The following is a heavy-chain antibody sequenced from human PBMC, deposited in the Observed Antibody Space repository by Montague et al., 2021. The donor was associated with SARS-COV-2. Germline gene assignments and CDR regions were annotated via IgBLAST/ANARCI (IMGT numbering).Heavy chain of an antibody. J-gene: IGHJ5*02. Sequence: SETLSLTCTVSGDSTSCPNCYWSWIRQPPGQGLDWIGTIYNSTTNYYTPSLQSRLTTSIDTSKNQFSLKLSSVTAADTAVYYCAGHRNYGDHSLDNWFHPWGQGTLVTVSS. CDR3: AGHRNYGDHSLDNWFHP. CDR2: IYNSTTN. D-gene: IGHD4-17*01. V-gene: IGHV4-39*01. CDR1: GDSTSCPNCY.